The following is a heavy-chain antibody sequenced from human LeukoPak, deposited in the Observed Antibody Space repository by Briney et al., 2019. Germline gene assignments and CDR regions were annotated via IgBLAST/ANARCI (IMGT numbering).Heavy chain of an antibody. CDR1: GGSIDRGDYC. D-gene: IGHD3-3*01. J-gene: IGHJ5*02. CDR2: IHYTGST. V-gene: IGHV4-39*07. Sequence: KPSETLSLTCTVSGGSIDRGDYCWGWVRQPPGQGLECIASIHYTGSTYYDPSLKSRVTLSVDTSKNQFSLNLYSVTAADTAIYYCARHPIERSLGGVPDWFDPWGQGTLVTVSS. CDR3: ARHPIERSLGGVPDWFDP.